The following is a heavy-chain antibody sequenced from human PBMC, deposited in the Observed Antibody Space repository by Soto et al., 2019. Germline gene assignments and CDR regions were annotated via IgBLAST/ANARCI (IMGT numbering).Heavy chain of an antibody. Sequence: SETLSLTCTVSGGSISSYYWSWIRQPPGKGLEWIGYIYYSGSTNYNPSLKSRVTISVDTSKNQFSLKLSSVTAADTAVYYCARSMYYDFWSGYYTGRGYYMDVWGKGTTVTVSS. CDR2: IYYSGST. D-gene: IGHD3-3*01. CDR3: ARSMYYDFWSGYYTGRGYYMDV. CDR1: GGSISSYY. V-gene: IGHV4-59*01. J-gene: IGHJ6*03.